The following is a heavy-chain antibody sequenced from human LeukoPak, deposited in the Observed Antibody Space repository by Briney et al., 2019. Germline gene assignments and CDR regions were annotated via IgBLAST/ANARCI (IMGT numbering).Heavy chain of an antibody. J-gene: IGHJ4*02. D-gene: IGHD6-19*01. Sequence: GSLRLSFSASGFTFSSYSMNWVRQAPGKGLEWVSYISSSSSTIYYADSVKGRFTISRDNAKNSLYLQMNSLRAEDTAVYYCAAQWLVRDYFDYWGQGTLVTVSS. CDR3: AAQWLVRDYFDY. CDR2: ISSSSSTI. CDR1: GFTFSSYS. V-gene: IGHV3-48*01.